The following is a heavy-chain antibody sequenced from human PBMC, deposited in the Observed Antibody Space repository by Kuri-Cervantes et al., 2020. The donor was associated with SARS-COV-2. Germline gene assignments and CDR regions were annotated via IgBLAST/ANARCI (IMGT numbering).Heavy chain of an antibody. CDR1: RGTLNTHI. CDR3: ARETGDRKMGIDP. J-gene: IGHJ5*02. Sequence: SVKVSCKASRGTLNTHIINWLRQAPGQGLEWMGGIRPVFGAPYYAQKFQGRVTIAADESTSTVHMELGSLNSEDTAIYYCARETGDRKMGIDPWGQGTLVTVSS. D-gene: IGHD2-21*01. V-gene: IGHV1-69*13. CDR2: IRPVFGAP.